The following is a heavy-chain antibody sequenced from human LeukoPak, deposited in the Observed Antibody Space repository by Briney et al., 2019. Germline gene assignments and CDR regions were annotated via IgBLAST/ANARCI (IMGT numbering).Heavy chain of an antibody. CDR3: ARVPSRWLVSYDTDY. J-gene: IGHJ4*02. Sequence: ASVKVSRKASGYTFTGYYMHWVRQAPGQGLEWMGWINPNSGGTNYAQKFQGRVTMTRDTSISTAYMELSRLRSDDTAVYYCARVPSRWLVSYDTDYWGQGTLVTVSS. D-gene: IGHD6-19*01. CDR1: GYTFTGYY. CDR2: INPNSGGT. V-gene: IGHV1-2*02.